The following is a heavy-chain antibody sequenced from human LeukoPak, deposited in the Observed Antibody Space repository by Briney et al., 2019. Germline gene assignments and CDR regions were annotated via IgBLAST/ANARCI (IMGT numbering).Heavy chain of an antibody. CDR2: IYYSGST. J-gene: IGHJ5*02. CDR3: ARGRFSSSANWFDP. V-gene: IGHV4-31*03. Sequence: NPSETLSLTCTVSGGSISSGGYYWSWIRQHPGKGLEWIGYIYYSGSTYYNPSLKSRVTISVDTSKNQFSLKLSSVTAADTAVYYCARGRFSSSANWFDPWGQGTLVTVSS. D-gene: IGHD6-6*01. CDR1: GGSISSGGYY.